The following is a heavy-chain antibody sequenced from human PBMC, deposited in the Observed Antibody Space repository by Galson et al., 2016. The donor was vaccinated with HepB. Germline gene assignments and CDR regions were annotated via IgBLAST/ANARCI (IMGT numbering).Heavy chain of an antibody. V-gene: IGHV3-7*03. J-gene: IGHJ6*02. CDR3: ARFGVVTYYGMDV. D-gene: IGHD3-3*01. Sequence: SLRLSCAASGFTFSNYWMSWVRQAPGKGLEWVANIKQDGSEIYYLGSVKGRFTISRDNAKKSLYLQMNSLRVEDTAVYYCARFGVVTYYGMDVWGQRTTVTVSS. CDR2: IKQDGSEI. CDR1: GFTFSNYW.